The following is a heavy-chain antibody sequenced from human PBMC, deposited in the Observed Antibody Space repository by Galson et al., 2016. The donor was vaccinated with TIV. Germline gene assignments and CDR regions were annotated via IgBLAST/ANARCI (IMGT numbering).Heavy chain of an antibody. J-gene: IGHJ3*02. V-gene: IGHV1-8*01. CDR1: GYNLTGYD. D-gene: IGHD2-21*01. CDR2: MNPNTGHT. CDR3: ARTPRGVVEPGPMLAFDI. Sequence: SVKVSCKASGYNLTGYDLNWVRQATGQGLEWMGLMNPNTGHTAYAPKFQGRVTMTRNTSLSTAYLELSSLRSEDTAVYYCARTPRGVVEPGPMLAFDIWGQGTMVSVSS.